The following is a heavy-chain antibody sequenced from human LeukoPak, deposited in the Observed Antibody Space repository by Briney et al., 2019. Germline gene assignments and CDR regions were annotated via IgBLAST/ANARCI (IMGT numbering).Heavy chain of an antibody. V-gene: IGHV3-7*01. CDR2: IRQDESER. CDR3: ARLSAYYYGSYFYYYMDV. CDR1: GFSFSSYW. J-gene: IGHJ6*03. D-gene: IGHD3-10*01. Sequence: GGSLRLSCEGSGFSFSSYWMTWVRQFPGKGPEWVANIRQDESERYFADSVKGRFTISRDNAKKSVYLHMSSLRAEDTALYYCARLSAYYYGSYFYYYMDVWGKGTTVTVSS.